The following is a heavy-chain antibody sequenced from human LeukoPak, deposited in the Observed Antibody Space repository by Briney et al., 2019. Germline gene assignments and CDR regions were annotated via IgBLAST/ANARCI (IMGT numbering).Heavy chain of an antibody. Sequence: PGGSLRLSCAASGFTFSAYWMRWVRQAPGKGLVWVSFIKPDGSRTNYADSVKDRFIISRDNAKNTLYLQMHNLRADDTAVYYCARENYWAMDVSGQGTTVSVSS. J-gene: IGHJ6*02. CDR2: IKPDGSRT. V-gene: IGHV3-74*01. CDR3: ARENYWAMDV. D-gene: IGHD2-8*02. CDR1: GFTFSAYW.